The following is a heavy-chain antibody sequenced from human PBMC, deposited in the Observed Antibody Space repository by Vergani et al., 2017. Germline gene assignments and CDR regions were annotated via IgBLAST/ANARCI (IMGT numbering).Heavy chain of an antibody. Sequence: QVQLHESGPGLVKPSETLSLICSVSGVSMQSGSFYWTWIRQTAERRLEWMGRVYPSGTTNYNPSLNGRVTISVDTSKNQFSLKLSSVTAADTAVYYCARGRHYGSGSYYRFDPWGQGTLVTVSS. J-gene: IGHJ5*02. V-gene: IGHV4-61*02. CDR2: VYPSGTT. CDR3: ARGRHYGSGSYYRFDP. D-gene: IGHD3-10*01. CDR1: GVSMQSGSFY.